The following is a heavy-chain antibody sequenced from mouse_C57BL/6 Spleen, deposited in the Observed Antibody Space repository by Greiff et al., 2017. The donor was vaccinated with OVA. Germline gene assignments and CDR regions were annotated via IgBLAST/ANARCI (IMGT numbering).Heavy chain of an antibody. J-gene: IGHJ1*03. Sequence: EVQLQQSGPELVKPGASVKLSCKASGYTFTSYYMNWVKQSHGKSLEWIGVINPYNGGTSYNQKFKGKATLTVDKSSSTAYMELNSLTSEDSAVYYCARHPFPGYFDVWGTGTTVTVSS. CDR3: ARHPFPGYFDV. V-gene: IGHV1-19*01. CDR1: GYTFTSYY. CDR2: INPYNGGT.